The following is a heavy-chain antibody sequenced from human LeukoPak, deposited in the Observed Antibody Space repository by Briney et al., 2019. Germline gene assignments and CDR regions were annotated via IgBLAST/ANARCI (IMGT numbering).Heavy chain of an antibody. CDR3: ARDFFDWLLLYYFYTLDV. J-gene: IGHJ6*02. CDR1: GFTFSSYA. D-gene: IGHD3-9*01. CDR2: LSYDGSSK. Sequence: PGGSLRLSCAASGFTFSSYAMHWVRQAPGKGLEWVAVLSYDGSSKYYADSVKGRFAISRDNSKNTLYLQMNSLRAEDTAVYYCARDFFDWLLLYYFYTLDVWGQGTTVTVSS. V-gene: IGHV3-30*09.